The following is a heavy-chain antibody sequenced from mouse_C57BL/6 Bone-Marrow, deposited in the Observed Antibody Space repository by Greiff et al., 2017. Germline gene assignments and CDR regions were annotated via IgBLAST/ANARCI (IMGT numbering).Heavy chain of an antibody. CDR1: GFTFSDYY. Sequence: EVKLMESGGGLVQPGGSLKLSCAASGFTFSDYYMYWVRQTPEKRLEWVAYISNGGGSTYYPDTVKGRFTISRDNAKNTLYLQMSRLKSEDTAMYYSARHATVGRGVYAMDYWGQGTSVTVSS. V-gene: IGHV5-12*01. J-gene: IGHJ4*01. D-gene: IGHD1-1*01. CDR3: ARHATVGRGVYAMDY. CDR2: ISNGGGST.